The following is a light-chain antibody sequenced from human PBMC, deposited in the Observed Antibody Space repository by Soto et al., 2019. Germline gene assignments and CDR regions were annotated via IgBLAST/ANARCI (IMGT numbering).Light chain of an antibody. CDR1: QSISSW. Sequence: DIQMTQSPSTLSASVGDRVTITCRASQSISSWLAWYQQKPGKAPKLLIYKAPSLESGVPSRFSGSGSGTEFTLTISSLQPEDFATYYWQQYNSYRRTFGQGTKVEIK. CDR3: QQYNSYRRT. CDR2: KAP. J-gene: IGKJ1*01. V-gene: IGKV1-5*03.